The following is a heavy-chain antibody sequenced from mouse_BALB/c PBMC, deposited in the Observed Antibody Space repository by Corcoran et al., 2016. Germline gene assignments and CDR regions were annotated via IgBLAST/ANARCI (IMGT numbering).Heavy chain of an antibody. D-gene: IGHD2-4*01. Sequence: EVQLQQSGAELVKPGASVKLSCTASGFNIKDTYMHWVKQRPEQGLEWIGRIDPANGNTKYDPKFQGKATITADTSSNTAYLQLSSLTSEDTAVYYCARGDWDYDGGTAYWGQGTLVTVSA. J-gene: IGHJ3*01. CDR3: ARGDWDYDGGTAY. CDR2: IDPANGNT. CDR1: GFNIKDTY. V-gene: IGHV14-3*02.